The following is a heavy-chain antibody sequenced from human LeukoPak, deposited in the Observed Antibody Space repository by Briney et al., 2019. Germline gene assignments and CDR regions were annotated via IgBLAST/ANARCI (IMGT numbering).Heavy chain of an antibody. V-gene: IGHV3-30*02. D-gene: IGHD6-13*01. CDR1: GFILSSYG. Sequence: GGSLRLSCAASGFILSSYGMHWLRQAPRTGLEGAAFIRSDGSTKFYADSVKRQFTISRDNSKNTLYLQINSLRGEDTAVYYCAKDEVTSTSQQQLAWYFDYWGRGTLVTVSS. J-gene: IGHJ4*02. CDR2: IRSDGSTK. CDR3: AKDEVTSTSQQQLAWYFDY.